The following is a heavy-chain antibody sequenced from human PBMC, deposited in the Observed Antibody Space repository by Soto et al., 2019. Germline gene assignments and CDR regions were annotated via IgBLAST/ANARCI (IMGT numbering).Heavy chain of an antibody. J-gene: IGHJ3*02. CDR2: INPSGGST. Sequence: ASVKVSCKASGYTFTSYYMHWVRQAPGQGLEWMGIINPSGGSTSYAQKFQGRVTMTRDTSTSTVYMELSSLRSEDTAVYYCARGLYYYDSSGYGEDDAFDIWGQGTMVTVSS. CDR1: GYTFTSYY. D-gene: IGHD3-22*01. V-gene: IGHV1-46*01. CDR3: ARGLYYYDSSGYGEDDAFDI.